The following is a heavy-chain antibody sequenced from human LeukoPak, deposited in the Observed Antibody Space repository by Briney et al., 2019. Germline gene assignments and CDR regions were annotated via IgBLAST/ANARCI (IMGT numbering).Heavy chain of an antibody. CDR3: ARLGYCTNGVCFFDY. D-gene: IGHD2-8*01. V-gene: IGHV4-39*01. CDR2: IYYSGST. CDR1: GGPISSSSYY. Sequence: SETLSLTCTVSGGPISSSSYYWGWVRQPPGRGLEWIGSIYYSGSTYYNSSLKSRVAVSVDTSKNQFSLRLSSVTAADTAVYYCARLGYCTNGVCFFDYWGLGTLVTVSS. J-gene: IGHJ4*02.